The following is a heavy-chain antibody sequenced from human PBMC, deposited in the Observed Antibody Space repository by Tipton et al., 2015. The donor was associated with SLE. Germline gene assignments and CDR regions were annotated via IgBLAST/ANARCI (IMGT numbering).Heavy chain of an antibody. J-gene: IGHJ4*02. CDR3: AKALGEYSSGWYFDY. D-gene: IGHD6-19*01. CDR2: ISGSGGST. V-gene: IGHV3-23*01. Sequence: SLRLSCAASGFTFSSYAMSWVRQAPGKGLEWVSAISGSGGSTYYADSVKGRFTISRDNSKNTLYLQMNSLRAEDTAVYYCAKALGEYSSGWYFDYWGQGTLVTVSS. CDR1: GFTFSSYA.